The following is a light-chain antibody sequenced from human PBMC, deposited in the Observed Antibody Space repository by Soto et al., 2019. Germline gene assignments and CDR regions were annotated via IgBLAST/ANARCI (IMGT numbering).Light chain of an antibody. CDR2: EVI. CDR1: NSDIGAYKY. V-gene: IGLV2-14*01. J-gene: IGLJ3*02. Sequence: QSALTQPAYVSGSPGQSITISCTGTNSDIGAYKYVSWYQQYPGKAPKLIIYEVINRPSGVSNRFSGSKSANSASLTISGLQAEDESHYYCSSYTTSNSWVFGGGTKLTVL. CDR3: SSYTTSNSWV.